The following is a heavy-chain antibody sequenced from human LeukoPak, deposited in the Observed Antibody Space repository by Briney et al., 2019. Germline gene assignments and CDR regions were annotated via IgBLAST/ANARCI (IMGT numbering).Heavy chain of an antibody. CDR2: INHSGST. CDR1: SGSFSGYY. V-gene: IGHV4-34*01. J-gene: IGHJ6*02. Sequence: SETLSLTCAVYSGSFSGYYWSWIRQPPGKGLEWIGEINHSGSTNYNPSLKSRVTISVDTSKNQFFPKLSSVTAADTAVYYCARDRRKMDVWGQGTTVTVSS. CDR3: ARDRRKMDV. D-gene: IGHD3-16*02.